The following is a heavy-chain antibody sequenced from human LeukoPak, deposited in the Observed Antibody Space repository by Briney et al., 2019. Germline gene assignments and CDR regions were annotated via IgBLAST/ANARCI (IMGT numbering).Heavy chain of an antibody. CDR1: GGSISSSSYY. D-gene: IGHD6-19*01. CDR3: EKSEWLVLNY. J-gene: IGHJ4*02. CDR2: IYYSGST. Sequence: SETLSLTCTVSGGSISSSSYYWGWIRQPPGKGLEWIGSIYYSGSTYYNPSLKSRVTISVDTSKNQFSLKLSSVTAADTAVYYCEKSEWLVLNYWGQGTLVTVSS. V-gene: IGHV4-39*01.